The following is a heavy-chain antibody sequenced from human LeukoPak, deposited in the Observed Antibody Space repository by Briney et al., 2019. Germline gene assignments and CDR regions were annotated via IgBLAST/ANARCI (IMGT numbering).Heavy chain of an antibody. CDR2: IYHSGST. CDR1: GYSISSGYY. V-gene: IGHV4-38-2*02. D-gene: IGHD4-17*01. CDR3: ARADYGDYDLRPEYFQH. J-gene: IGHJ1*01. Sequence: SETLSLTCSVSGYSISSGYYWGWIRQPPGKGLEWIGNIYHSGSTYYNPSLKSRVTISVDESKNQFSLNLSSVTATDTAVYYCARADYGDYDLRPEYFQHWGQGTLVTVSS.